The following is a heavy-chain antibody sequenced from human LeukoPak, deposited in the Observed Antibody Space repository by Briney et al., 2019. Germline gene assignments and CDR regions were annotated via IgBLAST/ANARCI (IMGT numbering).Heavy chain of an antibody. V-gene: IGHV1-2*04. CDR3: ARSARAAAGSPYDAFDI. CDR1: GYTFTDYY. D-gene: IGHD6-13*01. CDR2: INPNSGGT. J-gene: IGHJ3*02. Sequence: ASVKVSCKASGYTFTDYYMHWVRQAPGQGLEWMGWINPNSGGTNYAQKFQGWVTMTRDTSISTAYMELSRLRSDDTAVYYCARSARAAAGSPYDAFDIWGQGTMVTVSS.